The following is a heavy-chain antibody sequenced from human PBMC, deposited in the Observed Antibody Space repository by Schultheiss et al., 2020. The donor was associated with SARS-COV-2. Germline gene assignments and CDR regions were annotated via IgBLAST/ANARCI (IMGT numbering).Heavy chain of an antibody. Sequence: GGSLRLSCAASGFTFSSYAMSWVRQAPGKGLEWVSAISGSGGSTYYADSVKGRFTISRDNSKNTLYLQMNSLRAEDTAVYYCARAPGYSSSWSQYFQHWGQGTLVTVSA. D-gene: IGHD6-13*01. CDR3: ARAPGYSSSWSQYFQH. CDR1: GFTFSSYA. CDR2: ISGSGGST. J-gene: IGHJ1*01. V-gene: IGHV3-23*01.